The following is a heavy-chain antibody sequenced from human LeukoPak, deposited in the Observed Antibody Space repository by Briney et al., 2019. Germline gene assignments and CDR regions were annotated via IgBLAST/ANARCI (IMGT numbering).Heavy chain of an antibody. V-gene: IGHV6-1*01. CDR3: ALARSEYHYGMDV. Sequence: SQTLSLTCAISGDSVSSISVAWNWIRQSPSRGLEWLGRTYYRSKGYNEYAVSVKGRININPDPSKNQSSLQLYSVTPEDTAVYYCALARSEYHYGMDVWGQGATVTVSS. CDR2: TYYRSKGYN. J-gene: IGHJ6*02. CDR1: GDSVSSISVA.